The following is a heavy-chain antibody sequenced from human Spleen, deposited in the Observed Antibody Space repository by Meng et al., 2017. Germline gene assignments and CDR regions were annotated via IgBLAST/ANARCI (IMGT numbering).Heavy chain of an antibody. CDR3: ASGTLTRKRLDY. Sequence: QLQLQESGPGLVKPSETLSLTCTVSAASISSNNHYWGWIRQPPGRGLEWIGTMYSSGSTYYSPSLKSRVTIAADTSNHQFSLNLSSVTAADTAVYYCASGTLTRKRLDYWGQGTLVTVSS. CDR1: AASISSNNHY. J-gene: IGHJ4*02. V-gene: IGHV4-39*01. D-gene: IGHD3-9*01. CDR2: MYSSGST.